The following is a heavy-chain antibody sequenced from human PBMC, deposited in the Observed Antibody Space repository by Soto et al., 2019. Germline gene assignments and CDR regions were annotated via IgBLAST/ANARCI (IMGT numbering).Heavy chain of an antibody. CDR2: ISAYNGNT. Sequence: GASVKVSCKASGYTFTSYGISWVRQAPGQGLEWMGWISAYNGNTNYAQKLQGRVTMTTDTSTSTAYMELRSLRSDDTGVYYCARGYDFWSGYYPMFDYYYYYSIDVWGQGTTVTVSS. CDR3: ARGYDFWSGYYPMFDYYYYYSIDV. CDR1: GYTFTSYG. V-gene: IGHV1-18*01. J-gene: IGHJ6*02. D-gene: IGHD3-3*01.